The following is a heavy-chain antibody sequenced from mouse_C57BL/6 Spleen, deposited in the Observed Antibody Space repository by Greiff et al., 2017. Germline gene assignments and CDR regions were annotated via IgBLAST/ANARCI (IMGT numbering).Heavy chain of an antibody. D-gene: IGHD1-1*01. V-gene: IGHV1-42*01. CDR2: INPSTGGT. Sequence: EVQVVESGPELVKPGASVKISCKASGYSFTGYYMNWVKQSPEKSLEWIGEINPSTGGTTYNQKFKAKATLTVDKSSSTAYMQLKSLTSEDSAVYYCARGDTTVVDYAMDYWGQGTSVTVSS. CDR3: ARGDTTVVDYAMDY. J-gene: IGHJ4*01. CDR1: GYSFTGYY.